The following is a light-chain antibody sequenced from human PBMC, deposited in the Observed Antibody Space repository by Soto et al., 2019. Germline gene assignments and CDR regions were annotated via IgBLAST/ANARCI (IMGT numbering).Light chain of an antibody. J-gene: IGLJ1*01. V-gene: IGLV1-40*01. CDR2: ANS. CDR1: SSNIGAGYD. Sequence: QAVVTQPSSVSGAPGQRVTISCTGSSSNIGAGYDVHWYQRLPGTAPKLLIYANSNRPSGVPDRFSGSKSGTSASLAITGLQAEDEADYYCQSYDSSLSGYVFGTGTKVTVL. CDR3: QSYDSSLSGYV.